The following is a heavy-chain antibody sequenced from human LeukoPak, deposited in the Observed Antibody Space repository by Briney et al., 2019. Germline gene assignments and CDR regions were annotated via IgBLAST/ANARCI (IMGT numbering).Heavy chain of an antibody. D-gene: IGHD2-15*01. V-gene: IGHV4-34*01. CDR3: ARGYHCSGGSCYPAVTWFDP. CDR2: INHSGST. Sequence: SETLSLTCTVSGGSISSYYWSWIRQPPGKGLEWIGEINHSGSTNYNPSLKSRVTISVDTSKNQFSLKLSSVTAADTAVYYCARGYHCSGGSCYPAVTWFDPWGQGTLVTVSS. CDR1: GGSISSYY. J-gene: IGHJ5*02.